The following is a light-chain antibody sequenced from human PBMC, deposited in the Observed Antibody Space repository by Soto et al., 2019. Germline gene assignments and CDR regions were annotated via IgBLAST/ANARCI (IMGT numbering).Light chain of an antibody. CDR1: QSISTW. J-gene: IGKJ1*01. V-gene: IGKV1-5*03. CDR3: QQYNSYSTWT. CDR2: KAS. Sequence: DIQMTQSPSTLSASVGDRVAITCRASQSISTWLAWYQQKPGKAPHLLIYKASSLESGVPSRFSGSGSGTEFTLTISSLQPDDFETYYCQQYNSYSTWTFGQGTKVEIK.